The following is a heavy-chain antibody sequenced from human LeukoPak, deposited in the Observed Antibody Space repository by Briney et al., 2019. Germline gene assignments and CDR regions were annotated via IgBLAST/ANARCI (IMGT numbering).Heavy chain of an antibody. CDR2: IWSDGSSQ. D-gene: IGHD1-26*01. CDR1: GFTFSNYG. Sequence: PGGSLRLSCAASGFTFSNYGMHWVRQAPGKGLEWVALIWSDGSSQYYADSVKGRFTISRDNAKNSLYLQMNSLRAEDTAVYYCARVLVAATPFCDYWVQGTLVTVSS. CDR3: ARVLVAATPFCDY. V-gene: IGHV3-33*01. J-gene: IGHJ4*02.